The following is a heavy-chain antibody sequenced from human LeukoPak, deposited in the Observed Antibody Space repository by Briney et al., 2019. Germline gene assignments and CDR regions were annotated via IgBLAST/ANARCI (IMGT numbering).Heavy chain of an antibody. D-gene: IGHD3-22*01. Sequence: GGSLRLSCAASGFTFSAYPIEWVRQAPGKGLEWVSSISSSSSYIYYADSVKGRFTISRDNAKNSLYLQMNSLRAEDTAVYYCARTYYYDSSGHYYFDYWGQGTLVTVSS. CDR1: GFTFSAYP. CDR2: ISSSSSYI. CDR3: ARTYYYDSSGHYYFDY. J-gene: IGHJ4*02. V-gene: IGHV3-21*01.